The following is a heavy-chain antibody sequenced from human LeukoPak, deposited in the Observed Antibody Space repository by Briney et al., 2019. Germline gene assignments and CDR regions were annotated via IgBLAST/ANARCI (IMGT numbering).Heavy chain of an antibody. CDR2: ISSSSSTI. V-gene: IGHV3-48*01. CDR3: AKGVPQGPYYDFWSGYHGHV. D-gene: IGHD3-3*01. CDR1: GFTFSSYS. J-gene: IGHJ6*04. Sequence: HSGGSLRLSCAASGFTFSSYSMNWVRQAPGKGLEWVSYISSSSSTIYYADSVKGRFTISRDNSKNTLYLQMNSLRAEDTAVYYCAKGVPQGPYYDFWSGYHGHVWGKGTTVTVSS.